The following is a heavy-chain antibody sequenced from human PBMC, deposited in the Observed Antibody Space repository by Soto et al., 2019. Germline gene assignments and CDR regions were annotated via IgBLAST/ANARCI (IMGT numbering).Heavy chain of an antibody. V-gene: IGHV3-72*01. Sequence: EVQLVESRGGLVQPGGSLRLSCAVSGLTFSDHYMGWVRQAPGKGLDWVGRIRDRVHSYSTEYAASVKGRFTISRDDSRNSLYLQMNSLKMEDTAVFYCVSLWSVTGSRDYWGRGTLVTVSS. CDR3: VSLWSVTGSRDY. CDR1: GLTFSDHY. D-gene: IGHD1-20*01. CDR2: IRDRVHSYST. J-gene: IGHJ4*02.